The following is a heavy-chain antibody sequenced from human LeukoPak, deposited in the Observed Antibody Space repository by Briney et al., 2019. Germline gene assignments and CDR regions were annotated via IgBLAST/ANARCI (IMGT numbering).Heavy chain of an antibody. D-gene: IGHD3-3*01. Sequence: GGSLRLSCAASGFIFSDYGIYWVRKAPAKGLDWVALIYSDGSQKYYGASVRGRFTISRDDSRNLVYLQMNSLRVEDTALYYCARDLRSGYQDYWGQGTLVTVSS. CDR1: GFIFSDYG. J-gene: IGHJ4*02. CDR2: IYSDGSQK. V-gene: IGHV3-33*01. CDR3: ARDLRSGYQDY.